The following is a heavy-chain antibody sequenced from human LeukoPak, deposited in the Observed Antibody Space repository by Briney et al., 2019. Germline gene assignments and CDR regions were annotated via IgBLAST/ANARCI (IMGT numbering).Heavy chain of an antibody. J-gene: IGHJ2*01. CDR3: AKEGWELLLNWYFDL. CDR2: IKQDGTEK. CDR1: GFTFSNYW. Sequence: GGSLRLSCAASGFTFSNYWMSWVRQAPGKGLEWVAHIKQDGTEKYYVDSVKGRFTISRDNAKNSLFLQMNSLRAEDTAVYYCAKEGWELLLNWYFDLWGRGTLVTVSS. V-gene: IGHV3-7*01. D-gene: IGHD1-26*01.